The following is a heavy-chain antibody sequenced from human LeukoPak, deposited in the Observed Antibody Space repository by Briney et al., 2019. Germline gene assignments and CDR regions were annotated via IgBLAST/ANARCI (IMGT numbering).Heavy chain of an antibody. CDR1: GYTFTGYY. Sequence: GASVKVSCKASGYTFTGYYMHWVRQAPGQGLEWMGWINPNSGGTNYAQKFQGRVTMTRDTSISTAYMELSRLRSDDTAVYYCARGPAYSSSGRNWFDPWGQGTLVIVSS. D-gene: IGHD6-13*01. CDR3: ARGPAYSSSGRNWFDP. CDR2: INPNSGGT. V-gene: IGHV1-2*02. J-gene: IGHJ5*02.